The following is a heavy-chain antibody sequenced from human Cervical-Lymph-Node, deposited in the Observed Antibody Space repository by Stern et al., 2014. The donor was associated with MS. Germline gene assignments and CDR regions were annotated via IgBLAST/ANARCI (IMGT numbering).Heavy chain of an antibody. CDR1: GFTFSSYA. J-gene: IGHJ4*02. Sequence: EVQLLESGGGLVQPGGSLRLSCAASGFTFSSYAMRWVRQAPGKGLEWVSAISGSCGSTYYADSVNGRFTISRDNSKNTLYLQMNSLRAEDTAVYYCAKHRGWDLPHSFDYWGQGTLVTVSS. CDR3: AKHRGWDLPHSFDY. D-gene: IGHD1-26*01. V-gene: IGHV3-23*01. CDR2: ISGSCGST.